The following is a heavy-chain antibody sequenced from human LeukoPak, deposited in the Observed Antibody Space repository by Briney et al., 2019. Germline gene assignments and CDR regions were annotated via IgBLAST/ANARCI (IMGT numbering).Heavy chain of an antibody. V-gene: IGHV1-18*01. Sequence: GASVKVSCKASGYTFTSYGISWVRQAPGQGLEWMGWISAYNGNTNYAQKLQGRVTMTTDTSTSTAYMELRSLRSDDTAVYYCARGHKYYSSSWYNAFDIWGQGTMVTVSS. J-gene: IGHJ3*02. CDR3: ARGHKYYSSSWYNAFDI. CDR2: ISAYNGNT. D-gene: IGHD6-13*01. CDR1: GYTFTSYG.